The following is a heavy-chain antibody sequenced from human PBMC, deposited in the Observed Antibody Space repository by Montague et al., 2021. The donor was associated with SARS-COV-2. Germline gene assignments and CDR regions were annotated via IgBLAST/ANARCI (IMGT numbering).Heavy chain of an antibody. CDR3: AHKKSGWPIEFGY. D-gene: IGHD6-19*01. V-gene: IGHV2-5*01. J-gene: IGHJ4*02. Sequence: VKPTQTLTLTCTFSGFSLTTSGVGVGWIRQPPGKALECLTLIYWNDDKRYTPSLKNRLTVTKDISKNQVVLTMTNMEPVDTGTYHCAHKKSGWPIEFGYWGQGILVTVSS. CDR2: IYWNDDK. CDR1: GFSLTTSGVG.